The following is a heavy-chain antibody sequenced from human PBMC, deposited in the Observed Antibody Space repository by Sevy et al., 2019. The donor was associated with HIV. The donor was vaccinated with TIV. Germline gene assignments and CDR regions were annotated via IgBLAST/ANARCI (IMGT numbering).Heavy chain of an antibody. CDR1: GFTFRSYA. CDR3: AREQYDGTYYEKEGSFDY. CDR2: ISFDGKKK. Sequence: GGSLRLSCAVSGFTFRSYALHWVRQAPGKGLEWVAGISFDGKKKYYADSVKGRFTISRDNPKNTLYLQMNSLSSEDTAVYYCAREQYDGTYYEKEGSFDYWGQGTLVTVSP. V-gene: IGHV3-30*04. D-gene: IGHD3-22*01. J-gene: IGHJ4*02.